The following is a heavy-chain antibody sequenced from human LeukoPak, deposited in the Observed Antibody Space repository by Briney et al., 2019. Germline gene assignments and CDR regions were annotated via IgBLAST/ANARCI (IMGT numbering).Heavy chain of an antibody. D-gene: IGHD5-24*01. Sequence: GGSLRLSCAASGFTFSSYSMNWVRQAPGKGLEWVSYISSRSSTIYYADSVKRRFTISRDNAKNSLYLQMNSLRGEDTAVYYCAREREPNYYPRRDGYNFGYWGQGTLVTVSS. CDR3: AREREPNYYPRRDGYNFGY. CDR1: GFTFSSYS. CDR2: ISSRSSTI. V-gene: IGHV3-48*01. J-gene: IGHJ4*02.